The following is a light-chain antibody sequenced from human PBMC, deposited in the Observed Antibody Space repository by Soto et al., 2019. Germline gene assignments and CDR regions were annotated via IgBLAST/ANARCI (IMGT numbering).Light chain of an antibody. J-gene: IGKJ5*01. CDR3: QQYNNWPIT. CDR1: QSVHSSH. V-gene: IGKV3D-15*01. Sequence: EIVLTQSPGTLSLSPGKRATLSCWASQSVHSSHLAWYQQRPGQPPRLLIYGASIRATGIPDRFGGSGSGTEFTLTISSLQSEDFAVYYCQQYNNWPITFGQGTRLEIK. CDR2: GAS.